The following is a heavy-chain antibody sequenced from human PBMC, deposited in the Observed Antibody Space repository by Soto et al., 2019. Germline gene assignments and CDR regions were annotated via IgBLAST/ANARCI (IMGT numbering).Heavy chain of an antibody. V-gene: IGHV1-69*01. J-gene: IGHJ4*02. CDR3: ASTRMATIPPGY. Sequence: QVQLVQSGAEVQTPGSSVKVSCKASGGTFSSYAISWVRQAPGQGLEWMGGIIPIFGTANFAQKFQGRVTITAEESTSTAYMELSSLRSEDTAVYYCASTRMATIPPGYWGQGTLVTVSS. CDR1: GGTFSSYA. CDR2: IIPIFGTA. D-gene: IGHD5-12*01.